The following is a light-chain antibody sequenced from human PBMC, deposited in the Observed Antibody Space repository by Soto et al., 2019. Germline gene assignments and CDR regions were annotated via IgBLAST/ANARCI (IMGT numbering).Light chain of an antibody. Sequence: EVVLTQSPGTLSLSPGERATLSCRASLSVGSSYLAWYQQKPGQAPRLLIYGTSTRATGIPDRFSGSGSGTDFTLTISRVDPEDFAVYYCQQCGISPLTFGGGTKVEIK. CDR2: GTS. J-gene: IGKJ4*01. V-gene: IGKV3-20*01. CDR1: LSVGSSY. CDR3: QQCGISPLT.